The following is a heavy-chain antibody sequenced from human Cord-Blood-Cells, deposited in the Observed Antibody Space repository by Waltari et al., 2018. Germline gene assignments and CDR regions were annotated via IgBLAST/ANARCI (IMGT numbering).Heavy chain of an antibody. J-gene: IGHJ4*02. CDR3: ARRSVAGTSV. D-gene: IGHD6-19*01. CDR1: VGSFSGYY. V-gene: IGHV4-34*01. CDR2: INHSGST. Sequence: QVQLQQWGAGLLKPSETLSLTCAVYVGSFSGYYWSWIRQPPGKGLEWIGEINHSGSTNYNPSLKSRVTISVDTSKNQFSLKLSSVTAADTAVYYCARRSVAGTSVWGQGTLVTVSS.